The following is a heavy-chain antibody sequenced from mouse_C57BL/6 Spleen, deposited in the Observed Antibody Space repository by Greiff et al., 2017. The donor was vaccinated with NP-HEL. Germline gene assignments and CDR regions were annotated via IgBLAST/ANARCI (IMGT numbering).Heavy chain of an antibody. CDR2: INPNNGGT. Sequence: EVQLQQSGPELVKPGASVKISCKASGYTFTDYYMNWVKQSHGKSLEWIGDINPNNGGTSYNQKFKGKATLTVDKSSSTAYMELRSLTSEDSAVYYCTPYDYDEGYAMDYWGQGTSVTVSS. D-gene: IGHD2-4*01. CDR1: GYTFTDYY. CDR3: TPYDYDEGYAMDY. V-gene: IGHV1-26*01. J-gene: IGHJ4*01.